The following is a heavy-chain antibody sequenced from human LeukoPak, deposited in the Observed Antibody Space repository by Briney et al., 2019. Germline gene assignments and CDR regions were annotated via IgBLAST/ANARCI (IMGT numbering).Heavy chain of an antibody. D-gene: IGHD3-10*01. CDR2: ISGSGGST. CDR1: GFTFSSNV. Sequence: GGSLRLSCVASGFTFSSNVMIWVRQAPGKGLEWVSAISGSGGSTYYADSVKGRFTISRDNSKNTLYLQMNSLRAEDTAVYYCAKEAENYYGSGSSYFDYWGQGTLVTVSS. J-gene: IGHJ4*02. CDR3: AKEAENYYGSGSSYFDY. V-gene: IGHV3-23*01.